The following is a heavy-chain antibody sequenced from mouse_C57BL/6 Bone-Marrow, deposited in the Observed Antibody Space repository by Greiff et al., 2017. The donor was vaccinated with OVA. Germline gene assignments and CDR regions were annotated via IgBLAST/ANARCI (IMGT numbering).Heavy chain of an antibody. CDR2: IDPEDGDT. D-gene: IGHD1-1*01. CDR1: GFNITDYY. J-gene: IGHJ4*01. V-gene: IGHV14-1*01. Sequence: VQLQQSGAELVRPGASVKLSCTASGFNITDYYMHWVKQRPEQGLEWIGRIDPEDGDTEYAPKFQGKATMTADTSSNTAYLQLSSLTSEDTAVYYCTTGITTVVAPAMDYWGQGTSVTVSS. CDR3: TTGITTVVAPAMDY.